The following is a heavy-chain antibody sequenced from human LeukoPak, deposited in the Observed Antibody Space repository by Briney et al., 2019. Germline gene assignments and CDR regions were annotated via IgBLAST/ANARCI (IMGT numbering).Heavy chain of an antibody. D-gene: IGHD6-13*01. Sequence: GESLKISCKGSGYSFTSYWIGWVRQMPGKGLEWMGIIYPGDSDTRYSPSFQGQVTISADKSISTAYLQWSSLKASDTAMYYYARTAAADPYYYYMDVWGKGTTVTVSS. CDR3: ARTAAADPYYYYMDV. V-gene: IGHV5-51*01. CDR1: GYSFTSYW. J-gene: IGHJ6*03. CDR2: IYPGDSDT.